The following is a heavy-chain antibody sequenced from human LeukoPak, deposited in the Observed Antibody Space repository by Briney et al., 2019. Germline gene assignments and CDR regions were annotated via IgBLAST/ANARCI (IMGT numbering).Heavy chain of an antibody. CDR3: ARESGGRSWFDP. J-gene: IGHJ5*02. CDR2: INPIGGST. CDR1: GYTFTSYY. V-gene: IGHV1-46*01. D-gene: IGHD6-25*01. Sequence: ASVKVSCKASGYTFTSYYMHWVRQAPGQGLEWMGIINPIGGSTSYAQRFQGRVTMTRDTSTSTVYMELSSLRSEDTAVYYCARESGGRSWFDPWGLGTLVTVSS.